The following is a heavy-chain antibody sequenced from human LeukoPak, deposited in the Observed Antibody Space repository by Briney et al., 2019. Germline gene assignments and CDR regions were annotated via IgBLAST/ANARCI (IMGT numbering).Heavy chain of an antibody. CDR2: ISAYNGNT. D-gene: IGHD2-2*01. V-gene: IGHV1-18*01. Sequence: GASVKVSCKASGYTFTSYGIGWVRQAPGQGLEWMGWISAYNGNTNYAQKLQGRVTMTTDTSTSTAYMELRSLRSDDTAVYYCARERPGIVVVPAASKGFYGNWFDPWGQGTLVTVSS. CDR3: ARERPGIVVVPAASKGFYGNWFDP. CDR1: GYTFTSYG. J-gene: IGHJ5*02.